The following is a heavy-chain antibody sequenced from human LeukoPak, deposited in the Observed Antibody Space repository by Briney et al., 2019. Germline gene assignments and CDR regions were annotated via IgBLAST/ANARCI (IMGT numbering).Heavy chain of an antibody. D-gene: IGHD5-24*01. CDR2: IYYSGST. V-gene: IGHV4-39*07. J-gene: IGHJ5*02. CDR3: ARAGLSRVATIIIRMNWFDP. CDR1: GGSISSSSYY. Sequence: ASETLSLTCTVSGGSISSSSYYWGWIRQPPGKGLEWIGSIYYSGSTYYNPSLKSRGTISVDTSKNQFSLKLSSVTAADTAVYYCARAGLSRVATIIIRMNWFDPWGQGTLVTVSS.